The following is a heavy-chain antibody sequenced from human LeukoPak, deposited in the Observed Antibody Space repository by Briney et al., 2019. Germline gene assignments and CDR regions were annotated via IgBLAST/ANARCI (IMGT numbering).Heavy chain of an antibody. CDR3: AGGVVVVTAPPDWFDP. CDR1: GGSISSSNW. V-gene: IGHV4-4*02. J-gene: IGHJ5*02. CDR2: IYHSGST. Sequence: SETLSLTCAVSGGSISSSNWWSWVRQPPGKGLEWIGEIYHSGSTNYNPSLKSRVTISVDKSKNQFSLKLSSVTAADTAVYYCAGGVVVVTAPPDWFDPWGQGTLVTVSS. D-gene: IGHD2-21*02.